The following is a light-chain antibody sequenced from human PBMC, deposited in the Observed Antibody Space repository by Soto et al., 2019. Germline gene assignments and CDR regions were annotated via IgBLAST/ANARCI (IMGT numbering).Light chain of an antibody. J-gene: IGLJ1*01. Sequence: QXALTQPASVSGSPLQSITISCTGTSSDVGSYNLVSWYQQHPGKAPKLMIYEVSKRPSGVSNRFSGSKSGNTASLTISGLQAEDEADYYCCSYAGSSLYVFGTGTKVTVL. CDR3: CSYAGSSLYV. CDR2: EVS. CDR1: SSDVGSYNL. V-gene: IGLV2-23*02.